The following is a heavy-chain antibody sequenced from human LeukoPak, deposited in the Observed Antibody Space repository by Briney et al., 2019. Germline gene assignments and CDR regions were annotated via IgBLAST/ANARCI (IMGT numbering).Heavy chain of an antibody. D-gene: IGHD3-10*01. V-gene: IGHV3-23*01. CDR1: GFTFSSYA. CDR3: AKHYYGSGSYAY. CDR2: ISGNGGST. J-gene: IGHJ4*02. Sequence: GGSLRLSCAASGFTFSSYAMSWVRQAPGKGLEWVSAISGNGGSTYYADSVKGRFTISRDNSKNTLYLQMNSLRAEDTAVYYCAKHYYGSGSYAYWGQGTLVTVSS.